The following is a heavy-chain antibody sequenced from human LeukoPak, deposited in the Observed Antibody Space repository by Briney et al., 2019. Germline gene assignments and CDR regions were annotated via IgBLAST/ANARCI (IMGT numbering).Heavy chain of an antibody. D-gene: IGHD6-19*01. CDR1: GYTFTAYY. CDR2: INPSGGST. V-gene: IGHV1-46*01. J-gene: IGHJ4*02. CDR3: ARGGPRGGWYGDY. Sequence: GASVKVSCKASGYTFTAYYMHWVRQGPGQGLEWMGIINPSGGSTSYAQKFQGRVTITADKSTSTAYMELSSLRSEDTAVYYCARGGPRGGWYGDYWGQGTLVTVSS.